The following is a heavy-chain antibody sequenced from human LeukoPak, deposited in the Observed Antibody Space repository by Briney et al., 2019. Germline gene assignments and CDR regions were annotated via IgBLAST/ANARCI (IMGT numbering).Heavy chain of an antibody. CDR3: RGHRLYVGGDCPTRAFDI. J-gene: IGHJ3*02. D-gene: IGHD2-21*02. CDR1: GGSISSSSYY. V-gene: IGHV4-39*01. CDR2: IYYSGST. Sequence: PSETLSLTCTVSGGSISSSSYYWGWIRQPPGKGLEWIGSIYYSGSTYYNPSLKSRVTISVDTSKNQFSLKLSSVTAADTAVYYCRGHRLYVGGDCPTRAFDIWGQGKRVTVFS.